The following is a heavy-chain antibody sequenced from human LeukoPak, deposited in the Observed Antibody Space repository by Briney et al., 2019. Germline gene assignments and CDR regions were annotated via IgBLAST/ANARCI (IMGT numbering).Heavy chain of an antibody. CDR3: ARGGLETTRGGYFDY. CDR1: GGSFSGFY. D-gene: IGHD1-1*01. CDR2: ISHSGTT. Sequence: PSETLSLTCAAYGGSFSGFYWSWIRQPPGKGLEWIGEISHSGTTYYNPSLKSRVTVSVDTSKSQFSLRLSSVTAADTAVYYCARGGLETTRGGYFDYWGQGILVTVSS. V-gene: IGHV4-34*01. J-gene: IGHJ4*02.